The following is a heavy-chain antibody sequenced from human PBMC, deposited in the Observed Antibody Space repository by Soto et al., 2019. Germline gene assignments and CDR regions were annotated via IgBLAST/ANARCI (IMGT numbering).Heavy chain of an antibody. J-gene: IGHJ3*02. CDR3: ARLVTMIVGDAFDI. D-gene: IGHD3-22*01. V-gene: IGHV4-59*08. Sequence: SETLSLTCTVSGGSISSYYWSWIRQPPGKGLEWIGYIYYSGSTNYNPSLKSRVTISVDTSKNQFSLKLSSVTAADTAVYYCARLVTMIVGDAFDIWGQGTMVTVSS. CDR1: GGSISSYY. CDR2: IYYSGST.